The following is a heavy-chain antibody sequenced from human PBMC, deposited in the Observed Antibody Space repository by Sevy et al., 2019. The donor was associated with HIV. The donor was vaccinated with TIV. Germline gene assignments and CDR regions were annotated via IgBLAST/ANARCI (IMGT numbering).Heavy chain of an antibody. CDR1: GGSINSDH. J-gene: IGHJ3*02. Sequence: SETLSLTCTVSGGSINSDHWNWIRQPPGKGLEWIGYVYYTGGTNYNPSLKNRVTISVDRTKNQFSLKLTSVTAADAAVYYCARRNDFDIWGQGTMVTVSS. CDR3: ARRNDFDI. CDR2: VYYTGGT. V-gene: IGHV4-59*08.